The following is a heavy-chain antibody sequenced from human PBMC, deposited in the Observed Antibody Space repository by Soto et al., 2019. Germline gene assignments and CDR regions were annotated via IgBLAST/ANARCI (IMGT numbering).Heavy chain of an antibody. V-gene: IGHV4-4*07. CDR2: VSATGGS. CDR3: ARDPLPSDSSEP. J-gene: IGHJ5*02. Sequence: QVQLQESGPGLVKPSETLSLICSVSGASVRSNYWSWIRKSAGKGLEWIGRVSATGGSTYNPSLRGRATMSVDTSKNQFSLRLTSMTAADTATYFCARDPLPSDSSEPWGRGTLVSVSS. CDR1: GASVRSNY. D-gene: IGHD3-22*01.